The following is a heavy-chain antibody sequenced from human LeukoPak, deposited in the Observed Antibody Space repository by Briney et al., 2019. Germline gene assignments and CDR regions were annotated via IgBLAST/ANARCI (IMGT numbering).Heavy chain of an antibody. V-gene: IGHV3-21*01. CDR2: ISSSSSYT. CDR3: ARGSEWELLSCDF. Sequence: PGGSLTLSCAGSGFTFSSYTMSWVRQAPGKGLEWISSISSSSSYTYYADPAKGRFTISRDNTKRSLVLQMNSLRAEDTAVYYCARGSEWELLSCDFWGQGTVVTVSS. D-gene: IGHD1-26*01. CDR1: GFTFSSYT. J-gene: IGHJ4*02.